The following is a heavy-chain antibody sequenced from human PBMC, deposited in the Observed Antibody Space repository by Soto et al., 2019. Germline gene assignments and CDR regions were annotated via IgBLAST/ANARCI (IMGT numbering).Heavy chain of an antibody. CDR1: GFTFSNYG. J-gene: IGHJ4*02. Sequence: QVQLVESGGGVVQPGRSLRLSCAASGFTFSNYGMHWVRQAPGKGLEWVAVIWCDGSNKYYADSVKGRFTISRDDSKNTVFLQMNSLRAEDTAVYYCVRDNECGFDSWGQGTMVTVSS. D-gene: IGHD2-21*01. CDR2: IWCDGSNK. CDR3: VRDNECGFDS. V-gene: IGHV3-33*01.